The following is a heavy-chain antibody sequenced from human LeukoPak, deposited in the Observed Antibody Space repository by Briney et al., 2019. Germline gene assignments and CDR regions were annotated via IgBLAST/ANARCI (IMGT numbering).Heavy chain of an antibody. CDR1: GFTFSSYW. Sequence: GGSLRLSCAASGFTFSSYWMSWVRQAPGKGLEWVANIKQDGSEKYYVDSVKGRFTISRDNAKNSLYLQMNSLRAEDTAVYYCARTRVVPAAIIRYFDYWGQGTLVTVSS. J-gene: IGHJ4*02. CDR2: IKQDGSEK. D-gene: IGHD2-2*01. V-gene: IGHV3-7*01. CDR3: ARTRVVPAAIIRYFDY.